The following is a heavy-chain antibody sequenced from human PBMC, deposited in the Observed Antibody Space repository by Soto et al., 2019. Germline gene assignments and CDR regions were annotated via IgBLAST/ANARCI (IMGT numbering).Heavy chain of an antibody. J-gene: IGHJ3*02. CDR3: ARSGGGHDAFDI. V-gene: IGHV1-46*03. D-gene: IGHD3-10*01. Sequence: ASVKLSCKASGYTFTSYYMHWVRQAPGQGLEWMGIINPSGGSTSYAQKFQGRVTMTRDTSTSTVYMELSSLRSEDTAVYYCARSGGGHDAFDIWGQGTMVTVSS. CDR1: GYTFTSYY. CDR2: INPSGGST.